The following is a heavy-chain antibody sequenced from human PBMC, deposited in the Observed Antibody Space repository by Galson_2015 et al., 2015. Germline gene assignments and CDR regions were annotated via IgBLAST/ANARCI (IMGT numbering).Heavy chain of an antibody. Sequence: SLRLSCAASGFTFSSYGMHWVRQAPGKGLEWVAVISYDGSNKYYADSVEGRFTISRDNSKNTLYLQMNSLRAEDTAVYYCAHIAVAGENAFDIWGQGTMVTVSS. J-gene: IGHJ3*02. CDR2: ISYDGSNK. CDR3: AHIAVAGENAFDI. D-gene: IGHD6-19*01. V-gene: IGHV3-30*03. CDR1: GFTFSSYG.